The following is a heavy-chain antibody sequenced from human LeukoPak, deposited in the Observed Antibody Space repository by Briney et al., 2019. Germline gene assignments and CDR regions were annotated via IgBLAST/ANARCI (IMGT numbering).Heavy chain of an antibody. CDR2: ICTTGST. J-gene: IGHJ5*02. CDR1: GGSISSYY. Sequence: SETLSLTCTVSGGSISSYYWSWIRQPGGKGLEWIGHICTTGSTNYNPSLKSRVTMSVDTSKNQFSLKLNSVTAADTAVYFCARVVSLVRGVIITSAYFDPWGQGTPVTVSS. CDR3: ARVVSLVRGVIITSAYFDP. D-gene: IGHD3-10*01. V-gene: IGHV4-4*07.